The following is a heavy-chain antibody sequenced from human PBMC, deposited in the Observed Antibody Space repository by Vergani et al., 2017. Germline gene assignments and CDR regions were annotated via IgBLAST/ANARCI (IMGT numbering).Heavy chain of an antibody. D-gene: IGHD4-17*01. CDR2: VDPEDGET. J-gene: IGHJ6*02. V-gene: IGHV1-69-2*01. Sequence: EVQLVQSGAEVKKPGATMKISCKVSGYTFTDHYMHWVKQAPGKGLELMGLVDPEDGETIYAEKFKCRVTIAADTSTDTAHLELSSLRSEDTAVYYCATPQTVTTGGMEVWGQGTTVIVSS. CDR3: ATPQTVTTGGMEV. CDR1: GYTFTDHY.